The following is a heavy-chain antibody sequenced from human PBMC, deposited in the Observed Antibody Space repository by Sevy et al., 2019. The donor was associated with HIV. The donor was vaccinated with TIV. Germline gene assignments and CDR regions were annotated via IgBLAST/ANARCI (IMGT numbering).Heavy chain of an antibody. J-gene: IGHJ3*01. CDR3: ARQRGGWYEYDASDV. V-gene: IGHV4-39*01. CDR1: DVSISSGTNY. Sequence: SETLSLTCTVSDVSISSGTNYWGWIRQPPGKGLEWIGSIYYSGTSYYHPSLKSRVTMSADTSMNQFSLKLSSVTVADTAVYDCARQRGGWYEYDASDVWGQGTMVTVSS. D-gene: IGHD6-19*01. CDR2: IYYSGTS.